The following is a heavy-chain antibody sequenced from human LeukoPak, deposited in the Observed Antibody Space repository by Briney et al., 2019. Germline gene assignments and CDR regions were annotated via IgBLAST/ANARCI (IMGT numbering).Heavy chain of an antibody. CDR2: IYTSGST. CDR3: ARGDFRGAPDY. V-gene: IGHV4-61*02. J-gene: IGHJ4*02. CDR1: GGSISSGSYY. Sequence: PSETLSLTCTVSGGSISSGSYYWSWIRQPAGKGLEWIGRIYTSGSTNYNPSLKSRVTISVDTSKNQFSLKLSSVTAADTAVYYCARGDFRGAPDYWGQGTLVTVSS. D-gene: IGHD3-10*01.